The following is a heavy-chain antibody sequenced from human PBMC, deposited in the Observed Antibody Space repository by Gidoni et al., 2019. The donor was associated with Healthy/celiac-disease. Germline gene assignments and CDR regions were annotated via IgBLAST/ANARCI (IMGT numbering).Heavy chain of an antibody. D-gene: IGHD3-10*01. Sequence: QVQLQQWGAGLLKPSETLSLTCAVYGGSFRGYYWSWIRQPPGKGLEWIGEINHSGSTNYNPSLKSRVTISVDTSKNQFSLKLSSVTAADTAVYYCARVSVRGVIIRVVGPYGMDVWGQGTTVTVSS. CDR2: INHSGST. CDR3: ARVSVRGVIIRVVGPYGMDV. CDR1: GGSFRGYY. V-gene: IGHV4-34*01. J-gene: IGHJ6*02.